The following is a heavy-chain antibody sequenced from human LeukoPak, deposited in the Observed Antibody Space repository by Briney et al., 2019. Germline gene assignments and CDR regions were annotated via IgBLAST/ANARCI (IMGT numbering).Heavy chain of an antibody. CDR3: ATLPRHERYCSGGSCYSGYYGMDV. Sequence: GESLKISCKGSGYSFTSYWIGWVRQMPGKGLEWMGIIYPGDSDTRYSPSFQGQVTISADKSISTAYLQWSSLKASDTAMYYCATLPRHERYCSGGSCYSGYYGMDVWGQGTTVTVSS. D-gene: IGHD2-15*01. CDR1: GYSFTSYW. J-gene: IGHJ6*02. V-gene: IGHV5-51*01. CDR2: IYPGDSDT.